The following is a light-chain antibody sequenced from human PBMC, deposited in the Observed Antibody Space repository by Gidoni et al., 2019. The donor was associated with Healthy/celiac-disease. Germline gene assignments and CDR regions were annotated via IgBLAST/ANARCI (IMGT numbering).Light chain of an antibody. J-gene: IGKJ3*01. CDR3: QQGFT. V-gene: IGKV1-39*01. Sequence: DIQMTQSPSSLSASVGDRVTITCRASQSISSYLNWYQQKPGKAPKLLTYAASSLQSGVPSRFSGSGSGTDFTLTISSLQPEDFATYYCQQGFTFGPGTKVDIK. CDR2: AAS. CDR1: QSISSY.